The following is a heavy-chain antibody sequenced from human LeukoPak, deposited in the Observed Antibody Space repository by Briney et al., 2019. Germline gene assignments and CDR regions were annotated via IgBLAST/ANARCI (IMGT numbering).Heavy chain of an antibody. J-gene: IGHJ4*02. Sequence: SETLSLTCTVSGGSISSSSYYWGWIRQPPGKGLEWIGSIYYSGSTYYNPSLKRRVTISVDTSKNQFSLKLSSVTAADTAVYYCARQRGDILTGYLYYFDYWGQGTLVTVSS. V-gene: IGHV4-39*01. CDR1: GGSISSSSYY. CDR2: IYYSGST. D-gene: IGHD3-9*01. CDR3: ARQRGDILTGYLYYFDY.